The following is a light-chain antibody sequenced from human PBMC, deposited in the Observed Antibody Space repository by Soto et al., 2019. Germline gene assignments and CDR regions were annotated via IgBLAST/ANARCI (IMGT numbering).Light chain of an antibody. CDR2: GAS. J-gene: IGKJ5*01. Sequence: EIVLTQSPVTLSVSPGERATLFCRASQSASTNLAWYQHKPGQAPRLLIYGASTRATAIPASFSGSGSGTEFTLTINSLESEDFAIYYCQHYNSWPRIAFGQGTRLEIK. CDR1: QSASTN. CDR3: QHYNSWPRIA. V-gene: IGKV3-15*01.